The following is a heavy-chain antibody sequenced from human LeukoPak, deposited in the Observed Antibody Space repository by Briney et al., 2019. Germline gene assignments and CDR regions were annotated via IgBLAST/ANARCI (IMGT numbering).Heavy chain of an antibody. Sequence: SETLSLTCTVSGGSISSGSYYWSWIRQPAGKGLEWIGSIYYSGSTYYNPSLKSRVTISVDTSKKQFSLKLSSVTAADTAVYYCARTRYYYNSRSYGAPYYFDYWGQGTLVTVSS. CDR3: ARTRYYYNSRSYGAPYYFDY. V-gene: IGHV4-39*01. J-gene: IGHJ4*02. D-gene: IGHD3-10*01. CDR2: IYYSGST. CDR1: GGSISSGSYY.